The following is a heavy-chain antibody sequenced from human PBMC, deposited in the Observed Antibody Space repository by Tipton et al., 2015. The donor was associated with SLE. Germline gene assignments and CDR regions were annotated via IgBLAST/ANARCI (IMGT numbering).Heavy chain of an antibody. CDR3: AREFKGSGWAHFDY. J-gene: IGHJ4*02. D-gene: IGHD6-19*01. CDR2: ISYDGSNK. V-gene: IGHV3-30*04. Sequence: SLRLSCAASGFTFSSYAMHWVRQAPGKGLEWVAVISYDGSNKYYADSVKGRFTISRDNSKNTLYLQMNSLRAEDTAVYYCAREFKGSGWAHFDYWGQGTLVTVSS. CDR1: GFTFSSYA.